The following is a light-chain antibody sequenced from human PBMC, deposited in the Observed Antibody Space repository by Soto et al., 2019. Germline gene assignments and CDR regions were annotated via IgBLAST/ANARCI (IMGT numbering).Light chain of an antibody. CDR1: QNIRNL. V-gene: IGKV1-5*01. Sequence: DIQLSQSPSTVSAPVGDSVTMTCRASQNIRNLLEWYQQKTGKAPQPMIFDASTLKTGVPSRFGGSGSGAEFNFTITGLQPDDFATYFCQQYYTYSTFGQGTRLEI. CDR2: DAS. CDR3: QQYYTYST. J-gene: IGKJ5*01.